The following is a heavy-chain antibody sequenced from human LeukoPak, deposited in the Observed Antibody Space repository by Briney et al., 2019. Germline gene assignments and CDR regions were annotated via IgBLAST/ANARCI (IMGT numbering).Heavy chain of an antibody. J-gene: IGHJ4*02. CDR3: ATEVTAAGIFDY. CDR2: FDPEDGET. CDR1: GYTLTELS. Sequence: ASVKVSCKVSGYTLTELSMHWVRQAPGKGPEWMGGFDPEDGETIYAQKFQGRVTMTEDTSTDTAYMELSSLRSEDTAVYYCATEVTAAGIFDYWGQGTLVTVSS. V-gene: IGHV1-24*01. D-gene: IGHD6-13*01.